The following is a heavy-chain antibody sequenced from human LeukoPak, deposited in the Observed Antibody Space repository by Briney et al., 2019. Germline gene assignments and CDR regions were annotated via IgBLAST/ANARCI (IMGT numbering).Heavy chain of an antibody. J-gene: IGHJ5*02. Sequence: SETLSLTCTVSGGSISTYYWSWIRQPPGKGLEWIGYIYYSGSTNYKPSLKSRVTISVDMSKNQFSLKLSSVTAADTAVYYCAKGYYGSGTYGWFDPWGQGTLVTVSS. CDR2: IYYSGST. V-gene: IGHV4-59*01. D-gene: IGHD3-10*01. CDR3: AKGYYGSGTYGWFDP. CDR1: GGSISTYY.